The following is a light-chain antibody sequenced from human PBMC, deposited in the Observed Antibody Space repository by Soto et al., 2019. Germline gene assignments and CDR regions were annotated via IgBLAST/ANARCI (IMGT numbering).Light chain of an antibody. Sequence: DIQLTQSPSSLSATVGDRVTITCQASQDIRKYLNWYQQKPGKAPKLLIYDASNRETGVPSRFSGSGSGTDFSLSTDSLQPEDIATYYCQQYDHPPYTFGQGPTLEIK. CDR3: QQYDHPPYT. J-gene: IGKJ2*01. CDR1: QDIRKY. V-gene: IGKV1-33*01. CDR2: DAS.